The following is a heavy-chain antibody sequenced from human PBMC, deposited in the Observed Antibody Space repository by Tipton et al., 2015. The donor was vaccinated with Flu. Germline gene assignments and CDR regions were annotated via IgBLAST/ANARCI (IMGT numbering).Heavy chain of an antibody. CDR3: ARDEGDGFNDLDY. D-gene: IGHD5-24*01. Sequence: SLRLSCAASGFTFSRYWMSWVRQAPGKGLEWVASISGNGKYTYYGDSVRGRFTISRDNARKSLFLQLNSLRVDDTAIYYCARDEGDGFNDLDYWGQGTLVTVSS. V-gene: IGHV3-21*01. CDR1: GFTFSRYW. J-gene: IGHJ4*02. CDR2: ISGNGKYT.